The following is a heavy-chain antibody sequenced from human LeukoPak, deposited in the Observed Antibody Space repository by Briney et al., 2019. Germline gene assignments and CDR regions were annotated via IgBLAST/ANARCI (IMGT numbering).Heavy chain of an antibody. V-gene: IGHV3-48*03. Sequence: GGSLRLSCAASGFTFSSYEMNWVRQAPGKGLEWVSYISSSGSTIYYADSVKGRFTISRDNAKNPLYLQMNSLRAEDTALYYCARAGEYSSGWYNYWGQGTLVTVSS. J-gene: IGHJ4*02. CDR2: ISSSGSTI. CDR1: GFTFSSYE. D-gene: IGHD6-19*01. CDR3: ARAGEYSSGWYNY.